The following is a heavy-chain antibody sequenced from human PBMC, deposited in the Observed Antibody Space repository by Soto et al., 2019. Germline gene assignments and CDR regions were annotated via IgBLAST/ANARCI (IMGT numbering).Heavy chain of an antibody. CDR3: AWTLAFCGGNCYLPNFDT. CDR2: IIPLFGSP. V-gene: IGHV1-69*01. CDR1: GGTFTNYD. J-gene: IGHJ4*02. D-gene: IGHD2-21*01. Sequence: QVQLVQSGTEVQKPGSSVKLSCKTSGGTFTNYDISWVRQAPGQGLEWMGGIIPLFGSPHYSPKFEGRVTITAYEVSTTAHLELSSLRFDDTAVYFCAWTLAFCGGNCYLPNFDTWGQGTLVIVSS.